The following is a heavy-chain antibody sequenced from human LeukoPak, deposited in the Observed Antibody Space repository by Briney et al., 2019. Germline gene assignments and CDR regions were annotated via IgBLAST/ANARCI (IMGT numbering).Heavy chain of an antibody. D-gene: IGHD2-2*01. Sequence: SDTLSLTCAVSGYSISSSNWWGWIRQPPGKGLEWIGYIYYSGSIHYNPSLKSRVTMSVDTSKNQFSLKLSSVTAVDTAVYYCARNLPGYCSSTSCTTGAFDIWGQGTMVTVSS. J-gene: IGHJ3*02. V-gene: IGHV4-28*05. CDR3: ARNLPGYCSSTSCTTGAFDI. CDR2: IYYSGSI. CDR1: GYSISSSNW.